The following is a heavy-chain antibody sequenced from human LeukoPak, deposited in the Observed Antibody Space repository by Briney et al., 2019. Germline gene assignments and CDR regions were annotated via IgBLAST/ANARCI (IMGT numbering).Heavy chain of an antibody. J-gene: IGHJ4*02. D-gene: IGHD4-17*01. CDR3: ARANYGDTSYYFDY. CDR1: GGSFSGYY. V-gene: IGHV4-34*01. CDR2: INHSGST. Sequence: SETLSLTCAVYGGSFSGYYWSWIRQPPGKGLEWIGEINHSGSTNYNPSLKSRVTISVDTSKIQFSLKLSSVTAADTAVYYCARANYGDTSYYFDYWGQGTLVTVSS.